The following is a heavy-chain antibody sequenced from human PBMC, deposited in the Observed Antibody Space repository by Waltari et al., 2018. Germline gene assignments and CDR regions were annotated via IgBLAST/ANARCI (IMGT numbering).Heavy chain of an antibody. V-gene: IGHV4-30-4*08. D-gene: IGHD3-10*01. CDR2: IYYSGST. CDR1: GGSISSGDYY. Sequence: QVQLQESGPGLVKPSQTLSLTCTVSGGSISSGDYYWSWIRQPPGKGLEWIGYIYYSGSTYYNPSLKSRVTISGDTSKNQFSLKLSSVTAADTAVYYCAREIYYGSGVGFDAFDIWGQGTMVTVSS. J-gene: IGHJ3*02. CDR3: AREIYYGSGVGFDAFDI.